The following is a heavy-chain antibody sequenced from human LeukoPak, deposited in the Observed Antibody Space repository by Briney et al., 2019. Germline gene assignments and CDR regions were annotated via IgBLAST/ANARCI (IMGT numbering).Heavy chain of an antibody. D-gene: IGHD3-22*01. V-gene: IGHV4-59*01. Sequence: PSETLSLTCTVSGGSISSYYWSWIRQPPGKGLEWIGYIYYSGSTNYNPSLKSRVTISVDTSKNQFSLKLSSVTAADTAVYYCASSGYYLAHFGYWGQGTLVTVSS. CDR3: ASSGYYLAHFGY. J-gene: IGHJ4*02. CDR2: IYYSGST. CDR1: GGSISSYY.